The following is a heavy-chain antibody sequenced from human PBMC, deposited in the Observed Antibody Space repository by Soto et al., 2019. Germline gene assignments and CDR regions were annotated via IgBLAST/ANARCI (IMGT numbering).Heavy chain of an antibody. CDR3: ARDYSGSYLSYTYYYYGMDV. CDR2: IWYDGSNK. Sequence: GGSLRLSCAASGFTFSSYGMHWVRQAPGKGLEWVAVIWYDGSNKYYADSVKGRFTISRDNSKNTLYLQMNSLRAEDTAVYYCARDYSGSYLSYTYYYYGMDVWGQGTTVTVSS. CDR1: GFTFSSYG. J-gene: IGHJ6*02. D-gene: IGHD1-26*01. V-gene: IGHV3-33*01.